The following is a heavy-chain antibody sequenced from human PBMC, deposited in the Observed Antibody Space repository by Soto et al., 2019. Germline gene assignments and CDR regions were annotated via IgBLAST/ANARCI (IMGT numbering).Heavy chain of an antibody. CDR3: ARGRGDCSGGSCIDY. D-gene: IGHD2-15*01. Sequence: PSETLSLTCAVYGGSFSGYYWSWIRQPPGKGLEWIGEINHSGSTNYNPSLKSRVTISVDTSKNQFSLKLSSVTAADTAVYYCARGRGDCSGGSCIDYWGQGTLVTVSS. CDR1: GGSFSGYY. CDR2: INHSGST. V-gene: IGHV4-34*01. J-gene: IGHJ4*02.